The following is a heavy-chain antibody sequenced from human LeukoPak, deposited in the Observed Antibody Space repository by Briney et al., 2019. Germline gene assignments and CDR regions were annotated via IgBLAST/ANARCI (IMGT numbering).Heavy chain of an antibody. D-gene: IGHD1-26*01. J-gene: IGHJ4*02. CDR3: TREYSGSYFDY. CDR2: IRSKAYGGTT. CDR1: GFTFGDYA. Sequence: GRSLRLSCTASGFTFGDYAMSWVRQAPGKGREWVGFIRSKAYGGTTEYAASVKGRFTISRDDSKSIAYLQMNSLKTEDTAVYYCTREYSGSYFDYWGQGTLVTVSS. V-gene: IGHV3-49*04.